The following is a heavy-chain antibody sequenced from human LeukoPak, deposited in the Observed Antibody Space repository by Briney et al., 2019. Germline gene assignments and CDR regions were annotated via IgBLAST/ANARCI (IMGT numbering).Heavy chain of an antibody. V-gene: IGHV3-21*01. CDR1: GFTFSHYS. D-gene: IGHD2-21*02. CDR2: ISSSSSYI. J-gene: IGHJ6*03. Sequence: GGSLRLSCAASGFTFSHYSMNWVRQAPGKGLEWVSSISSSSSYIYYADSVKGRFTISRDNAKNSLYLHMNSLRVDDTAVYYCARDGGDIVVVTASYYYMDVWAKGPRSPSP. CDR3: ARDGGDIVVVTASYYYMDV.